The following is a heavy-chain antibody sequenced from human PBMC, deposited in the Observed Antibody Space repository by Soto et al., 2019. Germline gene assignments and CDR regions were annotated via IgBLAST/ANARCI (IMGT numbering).Heavy chain of an antibody. J-gene: IGHJ3*02. CDR2: INPSSGDT. CDR1: GYTFTAYY. V-gene: IGHV1-2*02. CDR3: AREDGGPDSSGYAFNX. D-gene: IGHD3-22*01. Sequence: ASVKVSCKTSGYTFTAYYIHWVRQAPGQGLEWVGWINPSSGDTNYAQKFQGRVTMTRDTSISATYMELSWLRSDDTAVYYCAREDGGPDSSGYAFNXWGQGTTVTVS.